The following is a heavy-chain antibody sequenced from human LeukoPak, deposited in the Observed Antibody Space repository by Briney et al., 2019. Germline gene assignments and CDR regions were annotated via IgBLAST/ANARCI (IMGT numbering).Heavy chain of an antibody. Sequence: SETLSLTCTVSGGSISSYYWSWIRQPAGKGLEWIGRIYTSGSTNYNPSFKSRVTMSVDTSKNQFSLQLNSVTPEDTAVYYCARGGAVAGRPHFNFWGQGTLVTVSS. D-gene: IGHD6-19*01. V-gene: IGHV4-4*07. J-gene: IGHJ4*02. CDR2: IYTSGST. CDR1: GGSISSYY. CDR3: ARGGAVAGRPHFNF.